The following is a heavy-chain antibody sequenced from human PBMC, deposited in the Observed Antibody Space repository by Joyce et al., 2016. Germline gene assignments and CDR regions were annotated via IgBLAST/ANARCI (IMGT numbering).Heavy chain of an antibody. Sequence: EVQLVESGGGLVKPGGSLRLSCAASGLTFINAWMSRVRQAPGKGLEWVGRIKNKRDGETTDYAAPVKGRFTISRDDSKDTLYVQMNSLKSEDTAVYYCTTDDPRWGHWGQGTLVTVSS. V-gene: IGHV3-15*01. D-gene: IGHD4-23*01. CDR2: IKNKRDGETT. J-gene: IGHJ4*02. CDR3: TTDDPRWGH. CDR1: GLTFINAW.